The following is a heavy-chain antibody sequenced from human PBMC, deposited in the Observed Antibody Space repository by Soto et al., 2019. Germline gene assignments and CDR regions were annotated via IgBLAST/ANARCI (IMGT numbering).Heavy chain of an antibody. D-gene: IGHD3-16*02. CDR1: VFTFSSYW. CDR3: CWGLSSFEY. CDR2: IKQDGSEK. V-gene: IGHV3-7*01. J-gene: IGHJ4*02. Sequence: PXGSLRLSCASSVFTFSSYWMSCVRHAPGKGLEWVANIKQDGSEKYYVDSVKGRFTISRDNAKNSLYLQMNSLRAEDTAVYYCCWGLSSFEYWGQGTLVKVSS.